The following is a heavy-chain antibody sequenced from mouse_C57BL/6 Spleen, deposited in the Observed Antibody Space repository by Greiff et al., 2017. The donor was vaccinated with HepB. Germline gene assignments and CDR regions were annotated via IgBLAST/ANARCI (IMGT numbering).Heavy chain of an antibody. Sequence: QVQLQQPGAELVMPGASVKLSCKASGYTFTSYWMHWVKQRPGQGLEWIGEIDPSDSYTNYNQKFKGKSTLTVDNSSSTAYMQLSSLTSEDSAVYYCAGIYYYGSSYGGDAMDYWGQGTSVTVSS. CDR2: IDPSDSYT. V-gene: IGHV1-69*01. J-gene: IGHJ4*01. D-gene: IGHD1-1*01. CDR3: AGIYYYGSSYGGDAMDY. CDR1: GYTFTSYW.